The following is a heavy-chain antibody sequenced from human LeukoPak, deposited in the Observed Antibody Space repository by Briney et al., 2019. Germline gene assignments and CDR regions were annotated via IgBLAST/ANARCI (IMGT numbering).Heavy chain of an antibody. CDR3: ARERDTALAPYLDY. V-gene: IGHV1-18*01. D-gene: IGHD5-18*01. CDR2: ISTYNGDT. Sequence: ASVKVSCMTSGYTFIRYSIGWVRQAPGQGLEWMGWISTYNGDTKYAQKFQDRVTMTTDTSTSTAYLEMRRLRFDDTAVYFCARERDTALAPYLDYWGQGTLLTVSS. CDR1: GYTFIRYS. J-gene: IGHJ4*02.